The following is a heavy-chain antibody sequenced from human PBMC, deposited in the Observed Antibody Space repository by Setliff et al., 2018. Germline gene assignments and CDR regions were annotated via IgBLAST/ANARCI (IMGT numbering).Heavy chain of an antibody. J-gene: IGHJ4*02. CDR2: IYYTGSP. V-gene: IGHV4-59*01. CDR1: GGSISGYY. Sequence: SETLSLTCTVSGGSISGYYWSWIRQPPGKGLEWIGNIYYTGSPSYSPSLRSRGTISVDTSKNQFSLSLSSVTAADTAVYYCARGGYNGYAVFDDWGQGALVTVSS. D-gene: IGHD5-12*01. CDR3: ARGGYNGYAVFDD.